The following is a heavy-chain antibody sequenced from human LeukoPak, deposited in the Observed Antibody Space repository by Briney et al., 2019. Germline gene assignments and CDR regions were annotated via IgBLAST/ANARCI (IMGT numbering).Heavy chain of an antibody. CDR3: ARGDYYFDY. Sequence: GAAVKVSCKASAYTFTNYGINWVRQAHGQGLEWMGWISAYNGNTNYAQNLQGRITMTTYTSTRTAYMELRSMRSDDTAVYYCARGDYYFDYCGQGTLVTVSS. CDR1: AYTFTNYG. D-gene: IGHD3/OR15-3a*01. J-gene: IGHJ4*02. V-gene: IGHV1-18*01. CDR2: ISAYNGNT.